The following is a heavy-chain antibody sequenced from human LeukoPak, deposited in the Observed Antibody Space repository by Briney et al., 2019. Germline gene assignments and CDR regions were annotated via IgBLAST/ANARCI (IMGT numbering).Heavy chain of an antibody. CDR1: GFTFSDYY. D-gene: IGHD4-17*01. CDR3: ARDTVTTGWFDP. CDR2: ISSSGSTI. J-gene: IGHJ5*02. V-gene: IGHV3-11*01. Sequence: GGSLRLSCAASGFTFSDYYMSWIRQAPGKGLEWVSYISSSGSTIYYADSVKGRFTVSRDDAKNSLYRQMNSLRAEDTAVYYCARDTVTTGWFDPWGQGTLVTVSS.